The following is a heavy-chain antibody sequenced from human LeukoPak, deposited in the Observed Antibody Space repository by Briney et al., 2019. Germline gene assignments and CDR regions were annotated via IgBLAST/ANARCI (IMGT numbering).Heavy chain of an antibody. CDR2: MNPNSGNT. Sequence: ASVKVSCKASGYTFTSYDINWVRQATGQGLEWMGWMNPNSGNTGCAQKFQGRVTMTRNTSISTAYMELSSLRSEDTAVYYCARNYGDYPEYYYGMDVWGQGTTVTVSS. J-gene: IGHJ6*02. CDR1: GYTFTSYD. V-gene: IGHV1-8*01. D-gene: IGHD4-17*01. CDR3: ARNYGDYPEYYYGMDV.